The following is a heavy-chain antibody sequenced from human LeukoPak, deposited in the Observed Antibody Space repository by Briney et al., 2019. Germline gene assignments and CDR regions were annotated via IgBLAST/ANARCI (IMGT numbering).Heavy chain of an antibody. Sequence: SVKVSCTASGGTFSSYTISWVRQAPGQGLEWMGRIIHILGIANYAQKIQGRVTITADKSTSTAYMELSSLRSEDTAVYYCARFYYDSSGSHAFDIWGQGTMVTVSS. CDR1: GGTFSSYT. CDR2: IIHILGIA. J-gene: IGHJ3*02. V-gene: IGHV1-69*02. D-gene: IGHD3-22*01. CDR3: ARFYYDSSGSHAFDI.